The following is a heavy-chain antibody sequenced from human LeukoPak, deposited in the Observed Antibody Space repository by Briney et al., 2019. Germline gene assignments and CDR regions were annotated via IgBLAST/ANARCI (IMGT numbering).Heavy chain of an antibody. CDR3: ANRYGSGSYYNPYSFDY. Sequence: GGSLGLSCAASGFTFSTYGMHWVRQAPGKGLEWVAFIRYDASDKYYADSVKGRFTISRDNSKNTLYLQMNSLRAEDTAVYYCANRYGSGSYYNPYSFDYWGQGTLVTVSS. D-gene: IGHD3-10*01. CDR2: IRYDASDK. V-gene: IGHV3-30*02. J-gene: IGHJ4*02. CDR1: GFTFSTYG.